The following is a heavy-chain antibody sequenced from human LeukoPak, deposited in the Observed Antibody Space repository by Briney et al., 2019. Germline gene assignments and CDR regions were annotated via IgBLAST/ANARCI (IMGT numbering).Heavy chain of an antibody. CDR2: IYSSGNT. D-gene: IGHD3-10*01. CDR3: ARHFGSGTYPLDY. J-gene: IGHJ4*02. V-gene: IGHV4-59*08. Sequence: SETLSLTCTVSGGSISGHYWNWIRQPPGKGLEWIAYIYSSGNTKYNPSLESRVTMSVDTSKNQFSLKLSSVTAADTAVYCCARHFGSGTYPLDYWGQGTLVTVSS. CDR1: GGSISGHY.